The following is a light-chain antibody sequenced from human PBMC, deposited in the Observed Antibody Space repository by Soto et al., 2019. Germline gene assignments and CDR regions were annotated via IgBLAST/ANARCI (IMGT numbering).Light chain of an antibody. V-gene: IGKV3-11*01. Sequence: DIVLTQSPATLSLSPGERDTLSCRASQSVSNWLFWYTTTRGQAPRLLIYDASSRAAGVPDRFSASRSGADFTLTNCSLEPEDFTVYDGQQYSNWSVAFGRGTKVDIK. CDR2: DAS. CDR3: QQYSNWSVA. J-gene: IGKJ1*01. CDR1: QSVSNW.